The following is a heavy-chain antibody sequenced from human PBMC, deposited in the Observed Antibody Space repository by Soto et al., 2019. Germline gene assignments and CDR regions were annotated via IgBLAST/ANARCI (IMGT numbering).Heavy chain of an antibody. CDR2: IYWDDDK. V-gene: IGHV2-5*02. Sequence: QITLKESGPTLVKPTQTLTLTGTFSGFSLSTSGVGVGWIRQPPGKALEWLALIYWDDDKRYSPSPKSRLTITQDTSKNQVVLTMTDMDPVDTATYYCAHSRCGGDCLQSYSSHYYYGMDVWGQGTTFTVS. J-gene: IGHJ6*02. D-gene: IGHD2-21*02. CDR3: AHSRCGGDCLQSYSSHYYYGMDV. CDR1: GFSLSTSGVG.